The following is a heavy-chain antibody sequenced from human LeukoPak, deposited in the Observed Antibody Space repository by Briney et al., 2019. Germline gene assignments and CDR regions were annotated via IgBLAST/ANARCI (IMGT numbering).Heavy chain of an antibody. V-gene: IGHV3-74*01. CDR3: ARENWGLSDY. J-gene: IGHJ4*02. D-gene: IGHD7-27*01. CDR2: ITNDGSST. Sequence: GGSLRLSCAASGFTFSSYWMHWVRQAPGKGLVWVSSITNDGSSTSYEGSVKGRFTISRDNAKNTLYLQLNSLRAEDAAVYYCARENWGLSDYWGQGTLVTVSS. CDR1: GFTFSSYW.